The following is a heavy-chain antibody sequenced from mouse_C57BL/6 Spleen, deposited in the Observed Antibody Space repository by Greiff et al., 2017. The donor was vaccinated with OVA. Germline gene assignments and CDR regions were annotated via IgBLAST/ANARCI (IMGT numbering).Heavy chain of an antibody. J-gene: IGHJ2*01. D-gene: IGHD1-1*01. Sequence: EVKLVESGEGLVKPGGSLKLSCAASGFTFSSYAMSWVRQTPEKRLEWVAYISSGGDYTYYADTVKGRFTISRDNARNTLYLQMSRLKSEDTAMYYCTRDNYGSSYDDWGQGTTLTVSS. V-gene: IGHV5-9-1*02. CDR3: TRDNYGSSYDD. CDR1: GFTFSSYA. CDR2: ISSGGDYT.